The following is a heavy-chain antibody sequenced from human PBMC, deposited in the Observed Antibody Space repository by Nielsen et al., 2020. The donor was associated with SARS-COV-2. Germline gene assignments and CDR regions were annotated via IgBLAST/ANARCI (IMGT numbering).Heavy chain of an antibody. CDR1: GYTFTGYY. CDR3: ARERVYSSRGFDY. V-gene: IGHV1-2*06. D-gene: IGHD6-13*01. Sequence: ASVKVSCKASGYTFTGYYMHWVRQAPGQGLEWMGRINPNSGGTNYAQKFQGRVTMTRDTSISTAYMELSRLRSDDTAVYYCARERVYSSRGFDYWGQGTLVTVSS. J-gene: IGHJ4*02. CDR2: INPNSGGT.